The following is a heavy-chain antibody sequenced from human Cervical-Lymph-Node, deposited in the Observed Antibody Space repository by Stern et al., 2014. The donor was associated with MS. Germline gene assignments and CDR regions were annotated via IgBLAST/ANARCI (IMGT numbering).Heavy chain of an antibody. Sequence: QLQLQESGPGLVKPSETLSLTCTVSGGSISSYYWSWIRQPPGQGLEWIGYIYYSGSTNYNPSLKSRVTISVDTSKNQFSLKLSSVTAADTAVYYCARETHYDFWSGSWGPFDYWGQGTLVTVSS. CDR2: IYYSGST. J-gene: IGHJ4*02. D-gene: IGHD3-3*01. CDR3: ARETHYDFWSGSWGPFDY. CDR1: GGSISSYY. V-gene: IGHV4-59*01.